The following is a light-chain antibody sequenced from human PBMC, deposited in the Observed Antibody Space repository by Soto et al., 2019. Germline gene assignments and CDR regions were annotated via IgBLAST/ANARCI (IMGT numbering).Light chain of an antibody. Sequence: EIVLTQSPGTLSLSPGERATLSCRASQSVSSSYLAWYQQEPGQAPRPLIYGASSRAIGIPDRFSGSGSGTDFTLTISRPEPEDFAVYYCQQYGSSPWTFGQGTKVE. V-gene: IGKV3-20*01. CDR3: QQYGSSPWT. CDR2: GAS. J-gene: IGKJ1*01. CDR1: QSVSSSY.